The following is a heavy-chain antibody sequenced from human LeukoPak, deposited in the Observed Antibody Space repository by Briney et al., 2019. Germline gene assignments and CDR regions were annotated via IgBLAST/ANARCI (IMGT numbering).Heavy chain of an antibody. CDR3: ARDRRVGGWGGAFDM. J-gene: IGHJ3*02. CDR1: GFTFSNAW. CDR2: IKQDGSDK. Sequence: PGGSLRLSCAASGFTFSNAWMSWVRQAPGKGLEYVANIKQDGSDKNYVDSMEGRFTISRDNAKNSLYLQMNSLRGDDTAVYYCARDRRVGGWGGAFDMWGHGTQVAVSS. D-gene: IGHD2-21*01. V-gene: IGHV3-7*01.